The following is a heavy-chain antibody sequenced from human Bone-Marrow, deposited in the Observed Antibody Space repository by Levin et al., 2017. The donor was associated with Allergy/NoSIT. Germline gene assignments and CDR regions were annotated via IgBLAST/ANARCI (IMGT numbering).Heavy chain of an antibody. V-gene: IGHV4-61*01. Sequence: TVPGGSVSSGHYYWGWIRQTPGKELEWIGNVHFTGITNYNPSLKSRVSMSVDTSRNQISLQLTSVTAADTAVYYCARDARVVGATALDYWGQGTLVTVSS. CDR1: GGSVSSGHYY. CDR2: VHFTGIT. CDR3: ARDARVVGATALDY. J-gene: IGHJ4*02. D-gene: IGHD1-26*01.